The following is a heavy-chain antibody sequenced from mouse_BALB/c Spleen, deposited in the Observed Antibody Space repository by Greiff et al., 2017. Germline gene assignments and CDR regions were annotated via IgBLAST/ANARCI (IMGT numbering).Heavy chain of an antibody. CDR3: ARSDY. Sequence: QVHVKQSGAELARPGASVKLSCKASGYTFTDYYINWVKQRTGQGLEWIGEIYPGSGNTYYNEKFKGKATLTADKSSSTAYMQLSSLTSEDSAVYFCARSDYWGQGTTITVSS. CDR2: IYPGSGNT. V-gene: IGHV1-77*01. J-gene: IGHJ2*01. CDR1: GYTFTDYY.